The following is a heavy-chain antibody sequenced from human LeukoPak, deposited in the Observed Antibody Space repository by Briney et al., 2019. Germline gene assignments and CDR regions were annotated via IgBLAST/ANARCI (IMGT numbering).Heavy chain of an antibody. J-gene: IGHJ4*02. D-gene: IGHD3-10*01. V-gene: IGHV3-11*01. CDR2: ISSSGSTI. CDR1: GFTFSDYY. CDR3: AKDDYYGSGSYLDY. Sequence: PGGSLRLSCAASGFTFSDYYMSWIRQAPGKGLEWVSYISSSGSTIYYADSVKGRFTISRDNAKNSLYLQMNSLRAEDTAVCYCAKDDYYGSGSYLDYWGQGTLVTVSS.